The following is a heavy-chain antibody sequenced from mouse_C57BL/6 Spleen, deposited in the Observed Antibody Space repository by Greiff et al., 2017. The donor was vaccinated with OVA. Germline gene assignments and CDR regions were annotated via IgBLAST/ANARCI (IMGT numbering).Heavy chain of an antibody. CDR3: ARDAGGIPFAY. Sequence: EVKLMESGGGLVQSGRSLRLSCATSGFTFSDFYMEWVRQAPGKGLEWIAASRNKANDYTTEYSASVKGRFIVSRDTSQSILYLQMNALRAEDTAIYYCARDAGGIPFAYWGQGTLVTVSA. V-gene: IGHV7-1*01. CDR1: GFTFSDFY. J-gene: IGHJ3*01. CDR2: SRNKANDYTT.